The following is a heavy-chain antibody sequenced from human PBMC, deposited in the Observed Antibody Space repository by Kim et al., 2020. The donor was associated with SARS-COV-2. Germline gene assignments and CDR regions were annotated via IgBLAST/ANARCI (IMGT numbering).Heavy chain of an antibody. Sequence: SVKVSCKASGGTFSSYAISWVRQAPGQGLEWMGGIIPIFGTANYAQKFQGRVTITADESTSTAYMELSSLRSEDTAVYYCASAVRCSSTSCYTLGWFDPWGQGTLVTVSS. J-gene: IGHJ5*02. V-gene: IGHV1-69*13. D-gene: IGHD2-2*02. CDR3: ASAVRCSSTSCYTLGWFDP. CDR2: IIPIFGTA. CDR1: GGTFSSYA.